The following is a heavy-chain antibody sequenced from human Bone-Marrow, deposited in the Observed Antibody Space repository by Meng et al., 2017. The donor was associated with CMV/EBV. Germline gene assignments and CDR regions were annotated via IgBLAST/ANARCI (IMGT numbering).Heavy chain of an antibody. CDR2: IRYDGREK. Sequence: GESLKISCVASGFTFSNYWMTWVRQAPGKGLEWVANIRYDGREKYYVESVKGRFTISRDNSKNTLYLQMNSLRAEDTAVYYCAKDIGLHSSGYLDYWGQGTLVTVSS. J-gene: IGHJ4*02. V-gene: IGHV3-7*01. CDR3: AKDIGLHSSGYLDY. CDR1: GFTFSNYW. D-gene: IGHD3-22*01.